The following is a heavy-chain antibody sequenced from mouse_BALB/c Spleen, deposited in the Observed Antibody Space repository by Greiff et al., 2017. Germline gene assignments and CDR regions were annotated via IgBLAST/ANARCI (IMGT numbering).Heavy chain of an antibody. V-gene: IGHV1-66*01. D-gene: IGHD2-14*01. CDR2: IYPGNVNT. J-gene: IGHJ1*01. CDR1: GYTFTSYY. Sequence: QVQLKQSGPELVKPGASVRISCKASGYTFTSYYIHWVKQRPGQGLEWIGWIYPGNVNTKYNEKFKGKATLTADTSSSTAYMQLSSLTSEDSAIYYCASCRDDGDWYCDGWGAGTTVTVSS. CDR3: ASCRDDGDWYCDG.